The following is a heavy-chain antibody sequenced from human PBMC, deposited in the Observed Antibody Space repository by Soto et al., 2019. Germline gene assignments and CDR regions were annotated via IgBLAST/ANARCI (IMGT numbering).Heavy chain of an antibody. V-gene: IGHV1-69*01. J-gene: IGHJ6*02. CDR3: ARESSSPNYYFYGMDV. CDR2: IIPILATP. D-gene: IGHD2-2*01. CDR1: GGTFSSYA. Sequence: VQLVQSGAEVKKPGSSVKVSCKASGGTFSSYAVSWVRQAPGQGLEWMGVIIPILATPKYAQKFQGRVTITADESTTTAYMELSSLRPDDTAVYYCARESSSPNYYFYGMDVWGHGTTVIVSS.